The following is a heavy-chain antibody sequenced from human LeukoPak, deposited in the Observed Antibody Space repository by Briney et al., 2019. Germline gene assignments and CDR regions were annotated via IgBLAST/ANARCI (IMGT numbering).Heavy chain of an antibody. Sequence: GGSLRLSCAASGFTFSSYGMHWVRQGPGKGREWVAVIWYSGSNKYYADSVKGRFTISRDNSKNTLYLQMNSLRAEDTAVYYCARGGDIVVVPAAMDFDYWGQGTLVTVSS. D-gene: IGHD2-2*01. CDR1: GFTFSSYG. CDR2: IWYSGSNK. CDR3: ARGGDIVVVPAAMDFDY. V-gene: IGHV3-33*01. J-gene: IGHJ4*02.